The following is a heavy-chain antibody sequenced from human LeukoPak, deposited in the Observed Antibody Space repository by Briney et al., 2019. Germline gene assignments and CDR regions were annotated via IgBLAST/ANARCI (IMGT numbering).Heavy chain of an antibody. V-gene: IGHV3-48*03. CDR1: GFIFSSYE. CDR2: ISSGGITT. J-gene: IGHJ4*02. CDR3: ARESTGWFENY. D-gene: IGHD6-19*01. Sequence: GGSLTLSCAASGFIFSSYEMNWVRQAPGKGLEWVSYISSGGITTHYADAVKGRFTISRDNTENSLYLQMNSLRAEDTAVYYCARESTGWFENYWGQGTLVTVSS.